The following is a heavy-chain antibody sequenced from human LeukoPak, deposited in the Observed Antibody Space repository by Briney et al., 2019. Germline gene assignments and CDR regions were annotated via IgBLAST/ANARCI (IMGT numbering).Heavy chain of an antibody. CDR3: ARVPYDSSGYYYLVGAFDI. J-gene: IGHJ3*02. V-gene: IGHV1-69*13. D-gene: IGHD3-22*01. CDR1: GGTFSSYA. CDR2: IIPIFGTA. Sequence: SVKVSCKASGGTFSSYASSWVRQPPGQGLEWMGGIIPIFGTANYAQKFQGRVTITADESTSTAYMELSSLRSEDTAVYYCARVPYDSSGYYYLVGAFDIWGQGTMVTVSS.